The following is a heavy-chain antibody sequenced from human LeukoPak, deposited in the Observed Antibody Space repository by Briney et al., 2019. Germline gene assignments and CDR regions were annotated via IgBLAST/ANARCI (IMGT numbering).Heavy chain of an antibody. CDR3: ARGHSSSSGVDY. CDR1: GGTFISYA. CDR2: IIPIFGTA. J-gene: IGHJ4*02. V-gene: IGHV1-69*01. Sequence: GSSVKVSCTASGGTFISYAISWVRQAPGQGLEWMGGIIPIFGTANYAQKFQGRVTITADESTSTAYMELSSLRSEDTAVYYCARGHSSSSGVDYWGQGTLVTVSS. D-gene: IGHD6-6*01.